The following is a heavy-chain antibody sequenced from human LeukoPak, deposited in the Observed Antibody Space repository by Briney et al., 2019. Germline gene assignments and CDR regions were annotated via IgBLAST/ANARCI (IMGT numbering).Heavy chain of an antibody. D-gene: IGHD2-21*02. V-gene: IGHV4-34*01. J-gene: IGHJ4*02. CDR2: INHSGST. CDR3: ARGLAYCGGDCPTPFDY. CDR1: GGSFSGYY. Sequence: SETLSLTCAVYGGSFSGYYWSWIRQPPGKGLEWSGEINHSGSTNYNPSLKSRVTISVDTSKNQFSMKLSSVTAADTAVYYCARGLAYCGGDCPTPFDYWGQGTLVTVS.